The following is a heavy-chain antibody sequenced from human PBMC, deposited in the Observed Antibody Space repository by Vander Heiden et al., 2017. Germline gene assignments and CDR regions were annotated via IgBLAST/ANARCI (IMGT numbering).Heavy chain of an antibody. V-gene: IGHV3-9*01. J-gene: IGHJ4*02. CDR3: AKETTGYSSGWPFDY. CDR2: ISWNSGSI. D-gene: IGHD6-19*01. CDR1: GVTFHDYA. Sequence: EVQLVESGGGLVQPGRSLRLACAASGVTFHDYAMHCVRQAPGKGLEWVSGISWNSGSIGYADSVKGRFTISRDNAKNSLYLQMNSLRAEDTALYYCAKETTGYSSGWPFDYWGQGTLVTVSS.